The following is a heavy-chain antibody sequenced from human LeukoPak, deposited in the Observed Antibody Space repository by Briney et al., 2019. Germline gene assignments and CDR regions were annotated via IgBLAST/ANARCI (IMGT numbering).Heavy chain of an antibody. CDR3: ARDSLRIHTPMVGDAFDI. J-gene: IGHJ3*02. D-gene: IGHD5-18*01. CDR2: ISRDGKTT. CDR1: GFTFSTYW. Sequence: GGSLRLSCAASGFTFSTYWMFWVRQAPGKGLVWVSRISRDGKTTTYADSVKGRFTISRDNSKNTLYLQMNSLRAEDTAVYYCARDSLRIHTPMVGDAFDIWGQGTMVTVSS. V-gene: IGHV3-74*01.